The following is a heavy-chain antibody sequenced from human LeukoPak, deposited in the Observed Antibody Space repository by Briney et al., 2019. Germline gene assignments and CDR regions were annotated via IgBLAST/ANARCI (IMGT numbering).Heavy chain of an antibody. CDR3: ARWSGFSRAFDI. CDR1: GGSISSYY. J-gene: IGHJ3*02. Sequence: PSETLSLTCTVSGGSISSYYWSWIRQPPGKGLEWIGYIYYSGSTNYNPSLKSRVTISVDTSKNQFSLKLSSVTAADTAVYYCARWSGFSRAFDIWGQGTMVTVSS. CDR2: IYYSGST. V-gene: IGHV4-59*01. D-gene: IGHD2/OR15-2a*01.